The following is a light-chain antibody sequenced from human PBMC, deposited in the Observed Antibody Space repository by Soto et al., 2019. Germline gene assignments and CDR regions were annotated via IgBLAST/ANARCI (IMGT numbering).Light chain of an antibody. V-gene: IGKV3-20*01. J-gene: IGKJ4*01. CDR1: QSVSSSY. CDR2: GVS. Sequence: EIVLTQSPGTLSLSPGERATLSCRASQSVSSSYLAWYQQKPAQAPRLLIYGVSNRATGFPDRFSGSGSGTDSTLTISRLEPDDFAVYYCQQYGNSLTFGGGTRVEIK. CDR3: QQYGNSLT.